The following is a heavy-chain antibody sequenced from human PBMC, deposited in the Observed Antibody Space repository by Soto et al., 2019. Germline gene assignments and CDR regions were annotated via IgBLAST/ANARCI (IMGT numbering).Heavy chain of an antibody. J-gene: IGHJ4*02. Sequence: EVQLWESGGGLVQPGGSLRLSCAVSGFTFRSSPMSWVRRAPGKGLEWVAGINGGDDSKHYAESVRGRFTIIRDNSKNTLLLKMNSLRVEATAIYYCTKESHWGIISPTHDHCGQGTQVTVSS. CDR1: GFTFRSSP. CDR3: TKESHWGIISPTHDH. V-gene: IGHV3-23*01. D-gene: IGHD3-16*01. CDR2: INGGDDSK.